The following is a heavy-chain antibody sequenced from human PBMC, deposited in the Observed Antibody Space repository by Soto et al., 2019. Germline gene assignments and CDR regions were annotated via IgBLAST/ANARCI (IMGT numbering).Heavy chain of an antibody. V-gene: IGHV1-3*01. Sequence: QVQLVQSGAEVKKPGASVRVSCKASGYTLTNYAIHWVRQAAGQRLEWLAWIDPGSGNPTYSQKFQGRITLSRDNSASTFYMDLSSLTSEDTAVYFCTRDSGKLDYWGQGTLVTVSS. D-gene: IGHD6-25*01. CDR2: IDPGSGNP. CDR1: GYTLTNYA. J-gene: IGHJ4*02. CDR3: TRDSGKLDY.